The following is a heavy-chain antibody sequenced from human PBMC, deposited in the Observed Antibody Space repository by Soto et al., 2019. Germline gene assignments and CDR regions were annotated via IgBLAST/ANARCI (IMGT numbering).Heavy chain of an antibody. CDR3: ARSWYSSSTTYYGMDV. D-gene: IGHD6-19*01. CDR1: GLTFNKYW. Sequence: GGSLRLSCAASGLTFNKYWMSWVRQAPGKGLERVANIKQDGSEKYYVESVKGRFTISRDNAKKSLYLQMKSLRTADTAVYYCARSWYSSSTTYYGMDVWGQGT. V-gene: IGHV3-7*01. J-gene: IGHJ6*02. CDR2: IKQDGSEK.